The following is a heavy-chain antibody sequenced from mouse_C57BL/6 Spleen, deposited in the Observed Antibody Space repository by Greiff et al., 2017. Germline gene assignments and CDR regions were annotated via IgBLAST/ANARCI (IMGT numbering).Heavy chain of an antibody. CDR3: ARQIGTRGYFDV. J-gene: IGHJ1*03. D-gene: IGHD4-1*01. Sequence: EVQLQESGPGLVKPSQSLSLTCSVTGYSITSGYYWNWIRQFPGNKLEWMGYISYDGSNNYNPSLKNRISITRDTSKNQFFLKLNSVTTEDTATYYCARQIGTRGYFDVWGTGTTVTVSS. CDR1: GYSITSGYY. CDR2: ISYDGSN. V-gene: IGHV3-6*01.